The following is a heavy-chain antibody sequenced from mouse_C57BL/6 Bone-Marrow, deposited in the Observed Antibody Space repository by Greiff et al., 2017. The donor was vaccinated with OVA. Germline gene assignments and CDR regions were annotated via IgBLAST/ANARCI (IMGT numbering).Heavy chain of an antibody. CDR2: ISSGGSYT. D-gene: IGHD2-12*01. J-gene: IGHJ2*01. Sequence: DVQLVESGGDLVKPGGSLKLSCAASGFTFSSYGMSWVRQTPDKRLEWVATISSGGSYTYYPDSVKGRITISRDNAKNTLYLQMSSLKSEDTAMYYCARDSYSVYFDYWGQGTTLTVSS. CDR1: GFTFSSYG. V-gene: IGHV5-6*01. CDR3: ARDSYSVYFDY.